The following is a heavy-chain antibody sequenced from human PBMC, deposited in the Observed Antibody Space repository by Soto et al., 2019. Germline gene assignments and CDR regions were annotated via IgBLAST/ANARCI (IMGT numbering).Heavy chain of an antibody. V-gene: IGHV2-5*02. Sequence: QITLKESDPTLVRPTQTLTLTCTFSGFSLTTSAVGVGWIRQPPGKALEWLALIYWDNDKRYSPSLKSRLTITKDTSKNQVVLTMTNMDPVDTATYYWAHRRSAHMFDPWRQGTLVTVSS. CDR2: IYWDNDK. D-gene: IGHD2-15*01. CDR1: GFSLTTSAVG. J-gene: IGHJ5*02. CDR3: AHRRSAHMFDP.